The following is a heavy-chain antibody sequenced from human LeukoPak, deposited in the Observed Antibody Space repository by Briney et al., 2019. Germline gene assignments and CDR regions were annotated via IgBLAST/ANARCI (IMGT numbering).Heavy chain of an antibody. V-gene: IGHV3-48*04. Sequence: PGGSLRLSCAASGFTFSSYNMNWVRQAPGKGLEWVSYISSSSSTIYYADSVKGRFTISRDNAKNSLYLQMNSLRAEDTAVYYCARAGLYYYGSGSNWFDPWGQGTLVTVSS. J-gene: IGHJ5*02. CDR2: ISSSSSTI. CDR1: GFTFSSYN. D-gene: IGHD3-10*01. CDR3: ARAGLYYYGSGSNWFDP.